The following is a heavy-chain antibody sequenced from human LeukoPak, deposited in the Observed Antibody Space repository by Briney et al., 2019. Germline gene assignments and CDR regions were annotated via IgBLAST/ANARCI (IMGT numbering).Heavy chain of an antibody. CDR2: ISSSGSTI. J-gene: IGHJ4*02. Sequence: GGSLRLSCAASGFTFSDYYMSWIRQAPGKGLEWVSYISSSGSTIYYADSLKGRFTTSREKATNSLYLQMNSLRAEDTAVYYCARDGRTGWLRSGNYWGQGTLVTVSS. CDR3: ARDGRTGWLRSGNY. CDR1: GFTFSDYY. D-gene: IGHD5-12*01. V-gene: IGHV3-11*01.